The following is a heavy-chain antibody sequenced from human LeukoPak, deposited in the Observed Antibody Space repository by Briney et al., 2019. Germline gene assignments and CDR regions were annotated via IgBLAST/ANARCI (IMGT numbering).Heavy chain of an antibody. D-gene: IGHD6-13*01. CDR2: ISGSGGGT. CDR1: GFTFSNYA. V-gene: IGHV3-23*01. J-gene: IGHJ4*02. CDR3: ARTDGYTSSWDY. Sequence: GGSLRLSCAASGFTFSNYAMSWVRQTPRKGLEWVSTISGSGGGTYYADSVKGRFTISRDNSKNTLYLQMNSLRVEDTAEYYCARTDGYTSSWDYWGQETLVTVSS.